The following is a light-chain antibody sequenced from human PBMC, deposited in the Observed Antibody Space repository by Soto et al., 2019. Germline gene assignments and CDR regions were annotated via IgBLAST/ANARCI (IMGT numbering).Light chain of an antibody. J-gene: IGKJ1*01. Sequence: DIQMTQSPSTLSGSVGDRVTITCRASQTISSWLAWYQQKPGKAPKLLIYKASTLKTGVPSRFSGSGSGTEFTLTISSLQPDDFATYYCQPYNSYSEAFGQGTKVDLK. CDR1: QTISSW. V-gene: IGKV1-5*03. CDR3: QPYNSYSEA. CDR2: KAS.